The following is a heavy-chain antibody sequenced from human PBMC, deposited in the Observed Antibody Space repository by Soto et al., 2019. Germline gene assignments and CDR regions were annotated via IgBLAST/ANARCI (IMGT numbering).Heavy chain of an antibody. D-gene: IGHD1-7*01. CDR1: GFTFSSYA. V-gene: IGHV3-23*01. CDR2: ISGSGGST. Sequence: GGSLRLSCAASGFTFSSYAMSWVRQAPGKGLEWVSAISGSGGSTYYADSVKGRFTISRDNSKNMLYLQMNSLRAEDTAVYYCANGFMLPRAPNYSHFWAQRSFGIVSS. J-gene: IGHJ4*02. CDR3: ANGFMLPRAPNYSHF.